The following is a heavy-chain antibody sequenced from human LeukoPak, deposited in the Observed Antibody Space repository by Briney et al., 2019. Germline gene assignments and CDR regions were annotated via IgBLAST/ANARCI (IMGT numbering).Heavy chain of an antibody. D-gene: IGHD1-26*01. CDR2: INHSGST. J-gene: IGHJ4*02. Sequence: SETLSLTCAVYGGSFSGYYWSWIRQPPGKGLEWIGEINHSGSTNYNPSLKSRVTISVDTSKNQFSLKLSSVTAADTAVYYCAREGGGELLCYFDYWGQGTLVTVSS. CDR1: GGSFSGYY. V-gene: IGHV4-34*01. CDR3: AREGGGELLCYFDY.